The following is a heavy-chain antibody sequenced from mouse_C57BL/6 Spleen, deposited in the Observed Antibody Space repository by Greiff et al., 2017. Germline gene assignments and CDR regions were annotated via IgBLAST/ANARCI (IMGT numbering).Heavy chain of an antibody. CDR3: ARDGLWAMDD. V-gene: IGHV1-55*01. CDR2: IYPGSGST. J-gene: IGHJ4*01. D-gene: IGHD1-1*02. CDR1: GYTFTSYW. Sequence: QVQLLQPGAELVKPGASVKMSCKASGYTFTSYWITWVKQRPGQGLEWIGDIYPGSGSTNYNEKFKSKATLTVDTSSSTAYMQLSSLTSEDSAVYYCARDGLWAMDDWGQGTSVTVSS.